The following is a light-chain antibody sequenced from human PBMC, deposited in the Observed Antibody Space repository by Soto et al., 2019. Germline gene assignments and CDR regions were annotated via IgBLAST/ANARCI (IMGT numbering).Light chain of an antibody. CDR3: QQYYTIPYT. CDR1: QSVFYSSNNKNY. V-gene: IGKV4-1*01. CDR2: WAS. J-gene: IGKJ2*01. Sequence: DIVMTQSPDSLAVSLGERATINCKSSQSVFYSSNNKNYLAWYQQKPGQPPKLFIDWASTRESGVPDRFSGSGSGTDFTLTISSLQAEDVAVYSCQQYYTIPYTFGQGTKLEI.